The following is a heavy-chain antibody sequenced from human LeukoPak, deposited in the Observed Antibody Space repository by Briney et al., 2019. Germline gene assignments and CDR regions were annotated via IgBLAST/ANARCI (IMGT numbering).Heavy chain of an antibody. CDR1: GFTFSSYE. Sequence: PGGSLRLSCAASGFTFSSYEMNWVRQAPGKGLEWVSYISSSGSTIYYADSVKGRFTISRDNAKNSLYLQMNSLRAEDTAVYYCARGGPDCSGGSCYDIDYWGQGTLVTVSS. V-gene: IGHV3-48*03. CDR2: ISSSGSTI. D-gene: IGHD2-15*01. CDR3: ARGGPDCSGGSCYDIDY. J-gene: IGHJ4*02.